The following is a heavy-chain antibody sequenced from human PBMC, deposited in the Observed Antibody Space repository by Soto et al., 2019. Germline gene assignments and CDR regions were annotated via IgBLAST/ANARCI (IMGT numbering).Heavy chain of an antibody. CDR3: ARVGRVRRVVVTAAYYFDY. Sequence: PGGSLRLSCAASGFTFSSYWMSWVRQAPGKGLEWVANIKQDGSEKYYVDSVKGRFTISRDNAKNSLYLQMNSLRAEDTAVYYCARVGRVRRVVVTAAYYFDYWGQGT. CDR1: GFTFSSYW. V-gene: IGHV3-7*04. CDR2: IKQDGSEK. D-gene: IGHD2-2*01. J-gene: IGHJ4*02.